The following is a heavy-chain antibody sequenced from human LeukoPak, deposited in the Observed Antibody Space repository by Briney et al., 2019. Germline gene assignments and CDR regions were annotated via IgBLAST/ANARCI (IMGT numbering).Heavy chain of an antibody. J-gene: IGHJ3*02. Sequence: GGTLRLSCAASGFTFSSYGMSWVRQAPGKGLEWVSAISGSGGSTYYADSVKGRFTISRDNSKNTLYLQMNSLRAEDTAVYYCAKGRSEWIQLWQDHYDAFDIWGQGTMVTVSS. V-gene: IGHV3-23*01. D-gene: IGHD5-18*01. CDR1: GFTFSSYG. CDR3: AKGRSEWIQLWQDHYDAFDI. CDR2: ISGSGGST.